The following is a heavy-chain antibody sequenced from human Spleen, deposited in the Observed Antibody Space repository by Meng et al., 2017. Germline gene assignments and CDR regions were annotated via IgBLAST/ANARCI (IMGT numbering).Heavy chain of an antibody. D-gene: IGHD6-19*01. V-gene: IGHV3-21*01. CDR1: GFTFSSYS. Sequence: GESLKISCAASGFTFSSYSMNWVRQAPGKGLEWVSSISSSSSYIDYADSVKGRFTISRDNAKKSLFLQMNSLRAEDTAVYYCAREPVAGSLAWGQGTLVTVSS. CDR3: AREPVAGSLA. J-gene: IGHJ5*02. CDR2: ISSSSSYI.